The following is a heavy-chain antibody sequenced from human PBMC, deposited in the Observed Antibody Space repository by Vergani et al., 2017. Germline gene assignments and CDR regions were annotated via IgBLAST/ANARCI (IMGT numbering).Heavy chain of an antibody. CDR1: GGTFSSYA. D-gene: IGHD3-16*01. V-gene: IGHV1-69*01. Sequence: QVQLVQSGAEVKKPGSSVKVSCKASGGTFSSYAISWVRQAPGQGLEWMGGIIPIFDTANYAQKFQGRVTITADESTSTAYMELSSLRSEDTAVYYCARGGVGITSSTSXFDPWGQGTLVTVSS. CDR3: ARGGVGITSSTSXFDP. J-gene: IGHJ5*02. CDR2: IIPIFDTA.